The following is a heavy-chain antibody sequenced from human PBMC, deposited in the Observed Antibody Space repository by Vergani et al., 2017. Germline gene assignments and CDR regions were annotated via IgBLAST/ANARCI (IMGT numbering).Heavy chain of an antibody. CDR2: FDPEHGEV. V-gene: IGHV1-24*01. CDR1: GYSLTELT. CDR3: ARHTTYTDS. D-gene: IGHD1-1*01. Sequence: QVQLVQSGSEVRKPGASVKVSCQVSGYSLTELTIHWVRQAPGKGLEWMGGFDPEHGEVTFTHHIQGRVTMTEDRSTDTAYMELSSLRPEDTALYYCARHTTYTDSWGQGTLVTVSS. J-gene: IGHJ4*02.